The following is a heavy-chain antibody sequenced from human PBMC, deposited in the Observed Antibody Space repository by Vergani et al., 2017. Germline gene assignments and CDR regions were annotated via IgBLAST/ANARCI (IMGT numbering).Heavy chain of an antibody. J-gene: IGHJ4*02. CDR1: GFTVSSNY. CDR2: ISSSSSYI. D-gene: IGHD3-16*01. Sequence: EVQLVESGGGLIQPGGSLRLSCAASGFTVSSNYMSWVRQAPGKGLEWVSSISSSSSYIYYADSVKGRFTISRDNAKNSLYLQMNSLRAEETAVYYCAKSLWGSYTSFDYWGQGTLVTVSS. CDR3: AKSLWGSYTSFDY. V-gene: IGHV3-21*01.